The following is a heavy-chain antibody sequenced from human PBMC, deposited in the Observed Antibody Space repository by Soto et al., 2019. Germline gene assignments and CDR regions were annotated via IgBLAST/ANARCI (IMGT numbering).Heavy chain of an antibody. CDR1: GFTFDDYA. CDR2: ISWNSGSI. J-gene: IGHJ4*02. CDR3: AKLAQGDSSGWYHNDY. Sequence: EVQLVESGGGLVQPGRSLRLSCAASGFTFDDYAMHWVRQAPGKGLEWVSGISWNSGSIGYADSVKGRFTISRDNXKXXLYLQMNSLRAEDTALYYCAKLAQGDSSGWYHNDYWGQGTLVTVSS. V-gene: IGHV3-9*01. D-gene: IGHD6-19*01.